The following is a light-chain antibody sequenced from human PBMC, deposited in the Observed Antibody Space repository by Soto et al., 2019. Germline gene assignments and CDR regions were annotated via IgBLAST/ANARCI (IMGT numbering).Light chain of an antibody. CDR3: QQLNSYPLT. Sequence: DIQLTQSPSFLSASVGDRVTITFGASQGISSYLAWYQQKPGKAPKLLIYAASTLQSGVPSRFSGSGSGTDFTLTISSLQPEDFATYYCQQLNSYPLTFGGGTKVDIK. V-gene: IGKV1-9*01. J-gene: IGKJ4*01. CDR2: AAS. CDR1: QGISSY.